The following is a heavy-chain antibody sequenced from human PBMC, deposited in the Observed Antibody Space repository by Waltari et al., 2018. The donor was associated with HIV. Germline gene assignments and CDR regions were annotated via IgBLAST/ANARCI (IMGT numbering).Heavy chain of an antibody. D-gene: IGHD2-2*01. Sequence: QVLLVQSGAEVKRPGASMKISCTASGYMFNSYDLNWVRQASTPGLAWVGWVSPHAGRSDFAERFHGRVNMTANMSSNTAYLEMTSLTSDDTAVYYCARGAPSLDLNKFHHYAMDVWGQGTTIVVS. CDR3: ARGAPSLDLNKFHHYAMDV. V-gene: IGHV1-8*01. J-gene: IGHJ6*02. CDR2: VSPHAGRS. CDR1: GYMFNSYD.